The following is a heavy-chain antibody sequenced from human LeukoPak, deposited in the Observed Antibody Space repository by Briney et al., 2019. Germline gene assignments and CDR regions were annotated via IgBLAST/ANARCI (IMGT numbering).Heavy chain of an antibody. CDR2: INWNGGST. CDR3: ARQAAAGTNYYYYMDV. V-gene: IGHV3-20*04. CDR1: GFTFDDYG. J-gene: IGHJ6*03. Sequence: GGSLRLSCAASGFTFDDYGVSWVRQAPGKGLEWVSGINWNGGSTGYADSVKGRFTISRDNAKNSLYLQMNSLRAEDTALYYCARQAAAGTNYYYYMDVWGKGTTVTVSS. D-gene: IGHD6-13*01.